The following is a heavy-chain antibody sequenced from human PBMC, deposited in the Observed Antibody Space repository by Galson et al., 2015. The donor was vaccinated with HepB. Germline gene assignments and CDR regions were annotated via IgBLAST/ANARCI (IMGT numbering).Heavy chain of an antibody. CDR2: IRYDGSNK. D-gene: IGHD3-22*01. J-gene: IGHJ4*02. V-gene: IGHV3-30*02. CDR1: GFTFSSYG. Sequence: SLRLSCAASGFTFSSYGMHWVRQAPGKGLEWVAFIRYDGSNKYYADSVKGRFTISRDNSKNTLYLQMNSLRAEDTAVYYCTWLVNYYYDSSGYDYWGQGTLVTVSS. CDR3: TWLVNYYYDSSGYDY.